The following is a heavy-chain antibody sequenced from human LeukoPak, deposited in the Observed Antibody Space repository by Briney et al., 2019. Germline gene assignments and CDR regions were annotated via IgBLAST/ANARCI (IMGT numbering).Heavy chain of an antibody. D-gene: IGHD1-26*01. Sequence: GGSLRLSCAASGFTFSSYWMSWVRQAQGKGLEWVATIKEDGSEKYYVESVKGRFTNSRDNAKNSLYLQMNSLRAEDTVVYYCARGGRSGSFDYWGQGTLVTVSS. CDR3: ARGGRSGSFDY. V-gene: IGHV3-7*04. CDR1: GFTFSSYW. CDR2: IKEDGSEK. J-gene: IGHJ4*02.